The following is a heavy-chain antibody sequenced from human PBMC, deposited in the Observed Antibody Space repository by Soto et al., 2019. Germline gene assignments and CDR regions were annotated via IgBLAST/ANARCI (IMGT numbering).Heavy chain of an antibody. J-gene: IGHJ6*02. Sequence: GESLKISCKGSGYSFTSYWIGWVRQMPGKGLEWMGIIYPGDSDTRYSPSFQGQVTISADKSISTAYLQWSSLKASDTAMYYCATDTAKDGDYYYTVRTSGAKGPRSPSP. D-gene: IGHD5-18*01. CDR1: GYSFTSYW. CDR3: ATDTAKDGDYYYTVRTS. V-gene: IGHV5-51*01. CDR2: IYPGDSDT.